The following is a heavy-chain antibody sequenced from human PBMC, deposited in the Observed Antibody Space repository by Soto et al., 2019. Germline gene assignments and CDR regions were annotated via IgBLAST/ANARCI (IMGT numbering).Heavy chain of an antibody. CDR3: ARVSGEYYYDSSGYYDDAFDI. Sequence: QVQLVQSGAEVKKPGSSVKVSCKASGGTFSSYAISWVRQAPGQGLEWMGGIIPIFGTANYAQKFQGRVTITAEKSTSTAYRELSSLRSEDTAVYYCARVSGEYYYDSSGYYDDAFDIWGQGTMVTVSS. V-gene: IGHV1-69*06. CDR1: GGTFSSYA. D-gene: IGHD3-22*01. CDR2: IIPIFGTA. J-gene: IGHJ3*02.